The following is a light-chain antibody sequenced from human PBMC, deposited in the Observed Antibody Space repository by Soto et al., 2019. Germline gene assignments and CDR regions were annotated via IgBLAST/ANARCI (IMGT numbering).Light chain of an antibody. Sequence: DIQLTQSPSFLSASVGDRVTITCRASQGISSYLAWYQQKPGKAPKLLIYAASTLQSGVPSRFSGSGSGTEFTLTISSLQPEDLATYYCQQLNSYPSWTFGQGTKVEIK. J-gene: IGKJ1*01. CDR2: AAS. CDR1: QGISSY. V-gene: IGKV1-9*01. CDR3: QQLNSYPSWT.